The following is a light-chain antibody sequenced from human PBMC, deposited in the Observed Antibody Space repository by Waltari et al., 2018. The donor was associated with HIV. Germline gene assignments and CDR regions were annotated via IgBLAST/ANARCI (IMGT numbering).Light chain of an antibody. V-gene: IGLV1-51*02. J-gene: IGLJ3*02. CDR1: NSNIGNTY. CDR2: END. Sequence: QSVLTQPPSVSAAPGQAVTISCSGSNSNIGNTYVSWYQQLSGTAPRLLIYENDKRPSGIPDRFSGSKSGTSATLGITGLQTGDEADYFCGTWDISLSAWVFGGGTKLTVV. CDR3: GTWDISLSAWV.